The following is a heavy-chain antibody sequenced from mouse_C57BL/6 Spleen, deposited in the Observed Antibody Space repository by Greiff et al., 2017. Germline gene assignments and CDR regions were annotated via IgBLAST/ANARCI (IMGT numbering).Heavy chain of an antibody. J-gene: IGHJ1*03. V-gene: IGHV5-17*01. D-gene: IGHD1-1*01. Sequence: EVKLVESVGGLVKPGGSLKLSCAASGFTFSDYGMHWVRQAPEKGLEWVAYISSGSSTIYYADTVKGRFTISRDNAKNTLFLQMTSLRSEDTAMYYCARDYYGSRWYFDVWGTGTTVTVSS. CDR1: GFTFSDYG. CDR2: ISSGSSTI. CDR3: ARDYYGSRWYFDV.